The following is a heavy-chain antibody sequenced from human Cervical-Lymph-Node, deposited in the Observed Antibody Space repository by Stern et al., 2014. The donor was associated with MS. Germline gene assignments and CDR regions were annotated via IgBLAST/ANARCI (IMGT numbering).Heavy chain of an antibody. V-gene: IGHV1-69*01. CDR1: GATFSTNG. J-gene: IGHJ5*02. CDR2: TVPIFERS. CDR3: AREHHGGNFAA. D-gene: IGHD4-23*01. Sequence: VQLGESGAEVKKPGSSVKVSCKVSGATFSTNGISSVRQGPGQGLEWMGATVPIFERSNYAQRFRGRVTITADESTSTSYMELTSLRSDDTGVYYCAREHHGGNFAAWGQGTLVTVSS.